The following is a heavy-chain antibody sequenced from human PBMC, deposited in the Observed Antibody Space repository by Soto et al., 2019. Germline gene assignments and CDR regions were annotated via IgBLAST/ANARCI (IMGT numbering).Heavy chain of an antibody. V-gene: IGHV3-11*01. CDR3: ASNDFWSGPDRLYYYGMDV. CDR2: ISSSGSTI. D-gene: IGHD3-3*01. Sequence: GGSLRLSCAASGFTFSDYYMIWIRQAPGKGLEWVSYISSSGSTIYYADSVKGRFTISRDNAKNSLYLQMNSLRAEDTAVYYCASNDFWSGPDRLYYYGMDVWGQGTTVTVSS. CDR1: GFTFSDYY. J-gene: IGHJ6*02.